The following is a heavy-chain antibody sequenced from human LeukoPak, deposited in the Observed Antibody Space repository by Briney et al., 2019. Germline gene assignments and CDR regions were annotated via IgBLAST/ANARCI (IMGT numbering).Heavy chain of an antibody. CDR2: IYYSGST. Sequence: SETLPLTCTVSGGSISSSSYYWGWIRQPPGKGLEWIGSIYYSGSTYYNPSLKSRVTISVDTSKNQFSLKLSSVTAADTAVYYCARRLWFGELLSWFDPWGQGTLVTVSS. V-gene: IGHV4-39*01. D-gene: IGHD3-10*01. J-gene: IGHJ5*02. CDR3: ARRLWFGELLSWFDP. CDR1: GGSISSSSYY.